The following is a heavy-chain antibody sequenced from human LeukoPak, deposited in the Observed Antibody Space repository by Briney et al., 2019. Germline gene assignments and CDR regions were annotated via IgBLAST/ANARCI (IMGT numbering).Heavy chain of an antibody. D-gene: IGHD1-7*01. Sequence: SETLSLTCTVSGGSISSSSYYWGWIRQPPGKGMEWIGSIYYSGSTYYNPSLKSRVTISVDTSKNQFSLKLSSVTAADTAVYYCARQFGTTPNFDYWGQGTLVTVSS. CDR1: GGSISSSSYY. CDR2: IYYSGST. J-gene: IGHJ4*02. CDR3: ARQFGTTPNFDY. V-gene: IGHV4-39*01.